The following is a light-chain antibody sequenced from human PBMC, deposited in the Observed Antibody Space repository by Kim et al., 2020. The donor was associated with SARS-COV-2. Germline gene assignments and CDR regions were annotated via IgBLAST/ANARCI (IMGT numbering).Light chain of an antibody. CDR2: ANN. Sequence: GQRVTISCTGSSSNVGAYEIHWYQQLPGTAPKLLIYANNNRPSGVPDRFSASKSGTSASLAITGLQAADEADYYCQSYDSSLTVVVFGGGTQLTVL. J-gene: IGLJ2*01. V-gene: IGLV1-40*01. CDR3: QSYDSSLTVVV. CDR1: SSNVGAYE.